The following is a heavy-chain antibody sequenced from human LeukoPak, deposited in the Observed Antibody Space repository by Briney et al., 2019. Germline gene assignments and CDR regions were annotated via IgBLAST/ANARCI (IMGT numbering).Heavy chain of an antibody. V-gene: IGHV3-48*01. Sequence: GGSLRLSCAASGFTFSSYSMTWVRQAPGKGLEWVSYISSSSTIYYADSVKGRFTISRDNAKNSLYLQMNSLRAEDTAVYYCARAAGGLDVWGQGTTVTVSS. CDR1: GFTFSSYS. J-gene: IGHJ6*02. CDR2: ISSSSTI. CDR3: ARAAGGLDV.